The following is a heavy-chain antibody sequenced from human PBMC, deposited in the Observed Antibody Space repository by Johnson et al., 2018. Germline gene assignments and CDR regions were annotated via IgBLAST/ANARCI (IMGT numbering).Heavy chain of an antibody. D-gene: IGHD5-24*01. J-gene: IGHJ4*02. CDR3: ARGAGREGFNPGF. Sequence: QVRLQESGPRLVEPSETLSLTCAVSDGSIRGSYWSWSRQPPGKGLEWIGYIHYTGDTNSNPSLNSRVTILLETSKNQFSLKLTSLTAADTAVYYCARGAGREGFNPGFWGQGILVTVSS. CDR1: DGSIRGSY. V-gene: IGHV4-59*01. CDR2: IHYTGDT.